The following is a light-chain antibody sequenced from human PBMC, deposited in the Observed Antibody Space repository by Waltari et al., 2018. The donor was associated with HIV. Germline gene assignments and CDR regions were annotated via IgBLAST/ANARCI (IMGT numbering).Light chain of an antibody. CDR3: QTWGTGVQV. V-gene: IGLV4-69*02. J-gene: IGLJ3*02. Sequence: QLVLTQSPSASASLGASVKLTCTLSSGHTRYAIAWHQQQPEKGPRYLMKVYSDGSHSKGDGIPDRFSCSSSGAERYLTISSLQSEDEAEYYCQTWGTGVQVFGGGTKLTVL. CDR1: SGHTRYA. CDR2: VYSDGSH.